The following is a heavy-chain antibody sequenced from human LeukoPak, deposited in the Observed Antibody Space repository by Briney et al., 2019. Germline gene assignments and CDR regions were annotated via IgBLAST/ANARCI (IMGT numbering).Heavy chain of an antibody. CDR1: GGSINNNNYY. Sequence: SETLSLTCTVSGGSINNNNYYWDWIRQPPGKGLEWIGSVYYSGGTYYNPSLKSRVTISIDTSKNQFSLKLSSVTAADTAVYYCARVTGYMIEDYFDYWGQGTLVTVSS. V-gene: IGHV4-39*07. CDR3: ARVTGYMIEDYFDY. D-gene: IGHD3-22*01. CDR2: VYYSGGT. J-gene: IGHJ4*02.